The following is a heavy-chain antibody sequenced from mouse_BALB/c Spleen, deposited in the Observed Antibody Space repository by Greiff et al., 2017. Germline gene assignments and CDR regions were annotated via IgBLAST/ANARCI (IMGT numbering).Heavy chain of an antibody. Sequence: EVQVVESGGGLVQPGGSLKLSCAASGFTFSSYTMSWVRQTPEKRLEWVAYISNGGGSTYYPDTVKGRFTISRDNAKNTLYLQMSSLKSEDTAMYYWERHYDSSCDWDLDDWGEGTTVTVSS. D-gene: IGHD1-1*01. CDR1: GFTFSSYT. V-gene: IGHV5-12-2*01. CDR3: ERHYDSSCDWDLDD. J-gene: IGHJ1*01. CDR2: ISNGGGST.